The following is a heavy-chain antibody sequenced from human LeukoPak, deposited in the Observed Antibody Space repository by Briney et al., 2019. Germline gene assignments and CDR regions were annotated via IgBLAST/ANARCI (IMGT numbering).Heavy chain of an antibody. CDR3: ARGPRSTPNWFDP. V-gene: IGHV1-69*04. CDR2: IIPIFGIA. Sequence: ASVKVSCKASGGTFSSYAISWVRHPPGQGLEWMGRIIPIFGIANYAQKFQGRVTITADKSTSTAYMELSSLRSEDTAVYYCARGPRSTPNWFDPWGQGTLVTVSS. J-gene: IGHJ5*02. CDR1: GGTFSSYA.